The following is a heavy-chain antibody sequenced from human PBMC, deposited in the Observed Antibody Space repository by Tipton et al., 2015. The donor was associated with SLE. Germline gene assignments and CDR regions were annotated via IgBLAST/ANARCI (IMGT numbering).Heavy chain of an antibody. CDR1: GFAFSSYL. CDR3: ARDGPSGSYGY. CDR2: INGDGGST. D-gene: IGHD1-26*01. J-gene: IGHJ4*02. Sequence: SLRLSCAASGFAFSSYLMHWVRPVPAKGLVWVSRINGDGGSTNYADSVKGRFTISRDNSKNTLYLQMNSLRAEDTAVYYCARDGPSGSYGYWGQGTLVTVSS. V-gene: IGHV3-74*01.